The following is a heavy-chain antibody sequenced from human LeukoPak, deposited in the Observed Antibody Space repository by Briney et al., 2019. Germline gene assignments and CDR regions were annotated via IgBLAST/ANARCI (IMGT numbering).Heavy chain of an antibody. J-gene: IGHJ4*02. V-gene: IGHV1-18*01. CDR3: ARTDIVVVPAAIQDY. CDR1: GYTFTSYG. CDR2: ISAYNGNT. Sequence: ASVKVSCKASGYTFTSYGISWVRQAPGQGLEWMGWISAYNGNTNYAQKLQGRVTMTADTSTSTAYMELRSLRSDDTAVYYCARTDIVVVPAAIQDYWGQGTLVTVSS. D-gene: IGHD2-2*02.